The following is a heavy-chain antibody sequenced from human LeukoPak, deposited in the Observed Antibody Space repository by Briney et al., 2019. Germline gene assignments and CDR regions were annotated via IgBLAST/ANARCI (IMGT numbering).Heavy chain of an antibody. Sequence: PGGSLRLSCGASGFTFSSYGLHWVRQAPGKGLEWVAFIRSDASYEYYIDSVKGRFTLSRDNSKNTLYQQMSTLRPEDTAVYYCAKDGLQSTTSGVHLDSWGQGTLVTVSS. J-gene: IGHJ5*01. V-gene: IGHV3-30*02. CDR2: IRSDASYE. CDR3: AKDGLQSTTSGVHLDS. D-gene: IGHD5/OR15-5a*01. CDR1: GFTFSSYG.